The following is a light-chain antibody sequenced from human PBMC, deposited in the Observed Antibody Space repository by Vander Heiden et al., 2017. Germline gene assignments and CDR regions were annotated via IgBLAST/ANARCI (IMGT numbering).Light chain of an antibody. CDR2: DDS. Sequence: SYVLTQPPSVSVAPGQTARITCGGNNIGSKGVHWFQQKPGQAPVLVAYDDSDRPSGNPERFSGSNSGNTATLTISRVEAGDEADYYCQVWDRSSDHVVFGGGTKLTVL. J-gene: IGLJ2*01. CDR1: NIGSKG. CDR3: QVWDRSSDHVV. V-gene: IGLV3-21*02.